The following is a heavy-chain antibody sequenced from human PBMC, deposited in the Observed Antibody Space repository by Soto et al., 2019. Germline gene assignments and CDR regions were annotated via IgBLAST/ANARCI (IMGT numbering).Heavy chain of an antibody. CDR3: ARGGSGAYYQDY. V-gene: IGHV3-74*01. Sequence: EVQLVESGGDFVQPGGSLRLSCAASGFTFSSYWMHWVRQVPGKGLVWVSRINSDGSRVNYADSVKGRFAISRDNAKNTLDLHVNSLTVEDTAVYSCARGGSGAYYQDYWGRGTLVTVSS. J-gene: IGHJ4*02. CDR2: INSDGSRV. D-gene: IGHD3-22*01. CDR1: GFTFSSYW.